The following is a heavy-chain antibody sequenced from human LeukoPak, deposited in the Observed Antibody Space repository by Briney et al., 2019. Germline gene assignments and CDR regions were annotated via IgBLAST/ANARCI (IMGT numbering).Heavy chain of an antibody. J-gene: IGHJ4*02. CDR2: FDPEDGET. CDR1: GYTLTELS. CDR3: ATASNYGSGSHLDY. Sequence: ASVKVSCKVSGYTLTELSMHWVRQAPGKGLEWMGGFDPEDGETIYAQKFQGRVTMTEDTSTDTAYMELSSLRSEDTAVYYCATASNYGSGSHLDYWGQGTLVTVSS. D-gene: IGHD3-10*01. V-gene: IGHV1-24*01.